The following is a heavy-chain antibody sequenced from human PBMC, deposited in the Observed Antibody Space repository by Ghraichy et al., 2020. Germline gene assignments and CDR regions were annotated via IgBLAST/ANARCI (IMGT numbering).Heavy chain of an antibody. CDR2: INPSGDST. Sequence: ASVKVSCKASGYTFTSYYMHWVRQAPGQGLEWMGIINPSGDSTNYAQKFQGRVTMTRDASTSTVYMELSSLRSEDTAVYYCARVYRGGYNDYYYYGMDVWGQGTTVTVSS. CDR1: GYTFTSYY. CDR3: ARVYRGGYNDYYYYGMDV. V-gene: IGHV1-46*01. D-gene: IGHD5-24*01. J-gene: IGHJ6*02.